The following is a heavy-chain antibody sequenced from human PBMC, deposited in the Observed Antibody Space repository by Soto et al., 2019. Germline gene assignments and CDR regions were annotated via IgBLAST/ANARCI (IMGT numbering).Heavy chain of an antibody. Sequence: QPGWSLRLSCVASGFIFSDYAMTWARQAPGKGLEWVATISASGGNIEYADSLKGRFTISRDNSKNTLYLQLNGLTADDTAIHYCAKVAGGLGYFDLWGRGILVTVSS. D-gene: IGHD3-16*01. J-gene: IGHJ2*01. V-gene: IGHV3-23*01. CDR2: ISASGGNI. CDR3: AKVAGGLGYFDL. CDR1: GFIFSDYA.